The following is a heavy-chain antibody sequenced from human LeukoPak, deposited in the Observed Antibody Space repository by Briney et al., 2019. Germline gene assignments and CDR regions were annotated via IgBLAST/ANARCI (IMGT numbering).Heavy chain of an antibody. V-gene: IGHV4-31*03. D-gene: IGHD3-10*01. Sequence: SETLSLTCTVSGVSISSVGYYWSWIRQHPRKGLEWIGYTYYSGSTYYNPSLKSRVTISVDTSKNQFSLKLSSVTAADTAVYYCARARDYYGSGSYCFDPWGQGTLVTVSS. J-gene: IGHJ5*02. CDR1: GVSISSVGYY. CDR3: ARARDYYGSGSYCFDP. CDR2: TYYSGST.